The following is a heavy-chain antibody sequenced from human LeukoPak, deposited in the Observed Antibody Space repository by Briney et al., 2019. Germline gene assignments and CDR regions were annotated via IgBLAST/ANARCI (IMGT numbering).Heavy chain of an antibody. J-gene: IGHJ4*02. CDR2: ISYDGSNK. Sequence: PGRSLRLSCAASGFTFSSYAVHWVRQAPGKGLEWVAVISYDGSNKYYADSVKGRFTISRDNSKNTLYLQMNSLRAEDTAVYYCARDGYGLDTTMVSTIFDYWGQGTLSPSPQ. D-gene: IGHD5-18*01. CDR1: GFTFSSYA. V-gene: IGHV3-30-3*01. CDR3: ARDGYGLDTTMVSTIFDY.